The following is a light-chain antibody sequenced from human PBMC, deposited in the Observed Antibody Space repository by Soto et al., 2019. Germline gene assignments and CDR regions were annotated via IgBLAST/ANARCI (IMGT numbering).Light chain of an antibody. CDR2: LGS. CDR3: MQALQTPLT. Sequence: DIVMTQSPLSLPVTPGEPASISCRSSQSLLHSNGYNYLDWYLQKXGQSPQXLIYLGSNRASGVPDRFSGSGSGTDFTLKISRVEAEYVGVYYCMQALQTPLTFGGGTKV. V-gene: IGKV2-28*01. CDR1: QSLLHSNGYNY. J-gene: IGKJ4*01.